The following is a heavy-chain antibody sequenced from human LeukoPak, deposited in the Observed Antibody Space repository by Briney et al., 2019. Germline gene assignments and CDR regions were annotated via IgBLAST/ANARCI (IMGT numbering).Heavy chain of an antibody. V-gene: IGHV1-18*01. CDR2: ISAYNGNT. Sequence: ASVKVSCKASGYTFTSYGISWVRQAPGQGLERMGWISAYNGNTNYAQKLQGRVTMTTDTSTSTAYMELRSLRSDDTAVYYCARPFDFWSGYYYFDYWGQGTLVTVSS. CDR1: GYTFTSYG. D-gene: IGHD3-3*01. J-gene: IGHJ4*02. CDR3: ARPFDFWSGYYYFDY.